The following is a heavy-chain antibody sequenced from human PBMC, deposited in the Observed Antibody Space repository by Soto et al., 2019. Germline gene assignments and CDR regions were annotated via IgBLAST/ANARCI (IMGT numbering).Heavy chain of an antibody. CDR1: GGSVSSGGYY. J-gene: IGHJ4*02. CDR2: IYYSGST. D-gene: IGHD3-10*01. Sequence: QVQLQESGPGLVKPSETLSLTCSVSGGSVSSGGYYWSWIRQPPGKGLDWIGCIYYSGSTDYNPSLKSRVTMSLDKSKNQFSLKLNSVTAADTAVYFCARAGSYRYFDYWGQGILVTVSS. V-gene: IGHV4-61*08. CDR3: ARAGSYRYFDY.